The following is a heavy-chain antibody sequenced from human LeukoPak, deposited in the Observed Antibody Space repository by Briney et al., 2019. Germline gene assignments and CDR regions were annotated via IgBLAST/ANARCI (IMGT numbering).Heavy chain of an antibody. CDR1: GGSFSGYY. CDR2: INHSGST. J-gene: IGHJ5*02. Sequence: SETLSLTCAVYGGSFSGYYWSWIRQPPGKGLEWIGEINHSGSTNYNPSLKSRVTISVDTSKNQFSLKLSSVTAADTDVYYCARGLVRWEYDFWSGYYTDDNWFDPWGQGTLVTVSS. D-gene: IGHD3-3*01. CDR3: ARGLVRWEYDFWSGYYTDDNWFDP. V-gene: IGHV4-34*01.